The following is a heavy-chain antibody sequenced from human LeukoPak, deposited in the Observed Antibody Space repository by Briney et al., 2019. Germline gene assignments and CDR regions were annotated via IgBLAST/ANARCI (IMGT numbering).Heavy chain of an antibody. CDR3: ARGGLEMATIAEFDY. J-gene: IGHJ4*02. D-gene: IGHD5-24*01. CDR2: IYYSGST. CDR1: GGSISSYY. V-gene: IGHV4-59*12. Sequence: SETLSLTCTVSGGSISSYYWSWIRQPPGKGLEWIGYIYYSGSTNYNPSLKSRVTISVDTSKNQFSLKLSSVTAADTAVYYCARGGLEMATIAEFDYWGQGTLVTVSS.